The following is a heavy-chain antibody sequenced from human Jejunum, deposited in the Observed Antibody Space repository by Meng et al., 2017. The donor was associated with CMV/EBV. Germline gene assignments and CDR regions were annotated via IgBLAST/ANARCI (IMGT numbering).Heavy chain of an antibody. CDR1: ISNDDYY. CDR2: IHYSGST. D-gene: IGHD2-21*01. CDR3: ARDRAEYCGGDTCGAFDS. J-gene: IGHJ4*02. V-gene: IGHV4-31*02. Sequence: ISNDDYYWSWILQTPGKGLEWIGYIHYSGSTYYNTSLQSRVSMSIDVSKNQFSLKLSSVIAADTALYYCARDRAEYCGGDTCGAFDSWGQGTLVTVSS.